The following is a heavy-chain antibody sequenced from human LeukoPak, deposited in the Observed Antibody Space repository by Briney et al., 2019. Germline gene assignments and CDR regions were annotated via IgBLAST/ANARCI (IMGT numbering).Heavy chain of an antibody. V-gene: IGHV4-39*01. Sequence: PSETLSLTCTVSGGSIGSSSYYWGWIRQPPGKGLEWIGSIYYSGSTYYNPSLKSRVTISVDTSKNQFSLKLGSVTAADTAVYYCARIDILTGSFDYWGQGTLVTVSS. J-gene: IGHJ4*02. D-gene: IGHD3-9*01. CDR3: ARIDILTGSFDY. CDR2: IYYSGST. CDR1: GGSIGSSSYY.